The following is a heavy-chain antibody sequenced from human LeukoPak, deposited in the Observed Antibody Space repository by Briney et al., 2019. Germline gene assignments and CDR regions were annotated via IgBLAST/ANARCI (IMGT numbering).Heavy chain of an antibody. D-gene: IGHD2-21*02. Sequence: ASAKVSCKASGYTFTSYGISWVRQAPGQGLEWMGWISAYNGNTNYAQKLQGRVTMTTDTSTSTAYMELRSLRSGDTAVYYCAREARDCGGDCYYYGMDVWGQGTTVTVSS. J-gene: IGHJ6*02. CDR3: AREARDCGGDCYYYGMDV. V-gene: IGHV1-18*01. CDR2: ISAYNGNT. CDR1: GYTFTSYG.